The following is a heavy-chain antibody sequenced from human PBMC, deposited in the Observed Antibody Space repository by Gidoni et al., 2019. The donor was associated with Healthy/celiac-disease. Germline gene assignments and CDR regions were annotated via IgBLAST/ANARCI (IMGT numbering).Heavy chain of an antibody. CDR3: ARVQLEVVVPALTNWNYVGKSGMDV. CDR1: GGSFSGYY. D-gene: IGHD2-2*01. V-gene: IGHV4-34*01. CDR2: INHSGST. J-gene: IGHJ6*02. Sequence: QVQLQQWGAGLLKPSETLSLTCAVYGGSFSGYYWSWIRQPPGKGLEWIGEINHSGSTNYNPSLKSRVTISVDTSKNQFSLKLSSVTAADTAVYYCARVQLEVVVPALTNWNYVGKSGMDVWGQGTTVTVSS.